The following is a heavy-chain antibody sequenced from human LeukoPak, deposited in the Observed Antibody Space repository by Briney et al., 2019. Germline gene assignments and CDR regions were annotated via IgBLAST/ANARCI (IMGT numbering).Heavy chain of an antibody. J-gene: IGHJ5*02. Sequence: ASVKVSCKASGYTFTTYCMHWVRQAPGQGLEWMGWINPNTGGTTYAQKFQGRVTVTRDTSISTAYMELSRLRSDDTAVYYCARDRPKAAAIHPWGQGTLVTVSS. CDR1: GYTFTTYC. V-gene: IGHV1-2*02. CDR3: ARDRPKAAAIHP. CDR2: INPNTGGT. D-gene: IGHD6-13*01.